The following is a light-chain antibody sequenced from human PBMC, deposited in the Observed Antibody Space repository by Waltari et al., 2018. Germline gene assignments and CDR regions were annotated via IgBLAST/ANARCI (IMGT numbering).Light chain of an antibody. CDR3: AAWDDSRSGPGWV. Sequence: QSVLTQPPSASGTPGQRVTISCSGGTSNIGKNYVYWYQQLPGTAPKPLFYRNTQRPSGVPDRFAGSKYGTSASLAISGLRSEDEAAYFCAAWDDSRSGPGWVFGGGTEMTVL. V-gene: IGLV1-47*01. J-gene: IGLJ3*02. CDR1: TSNIGKNY. CDR2: RNT.